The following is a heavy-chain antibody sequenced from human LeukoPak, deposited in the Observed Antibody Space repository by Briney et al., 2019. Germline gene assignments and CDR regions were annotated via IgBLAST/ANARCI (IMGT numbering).Heavy chain of an antibody. V-gene: IGHV4-59*08. Sequence: SETLSLTRTASGVSMSSYYWSWIRQPPGKGLEWIAYMHNNGNSNYNPSLKSRVTISIDTSNNHFSLKLTSVTAADTAIYYCARHDLRGGAFDIWGRGTLVTVSS. CDR2: MHNNGNS. CDR1: GVSMSSYY. J-gene: IGHJ3*02. CDR3: ARHDLRGGAFDI. D-gene: IGHD3/OR15-3a*01.